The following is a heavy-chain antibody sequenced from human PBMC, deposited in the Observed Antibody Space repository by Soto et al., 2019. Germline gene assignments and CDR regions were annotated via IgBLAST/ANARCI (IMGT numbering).Heavy chain of an antibody. CDR2: INAGNGNK. J-gene: IGHJ3*02. Sequence: ASVKVSCKASGYTFTSYAMHWVRQAPGQRLEWMGWINAGNGNKKYSQQFQGRVTITRETSASTAYMELSSLRSQDTAVYSCARSYSAILTGYLDAFDIWGQGTMVPV. D-gene: IGHD3-9*01. V-gene: IGHV1-3*01. CDR1: GYTFTSYA. CDR3: ARSYSAILTGYLDAFDI.